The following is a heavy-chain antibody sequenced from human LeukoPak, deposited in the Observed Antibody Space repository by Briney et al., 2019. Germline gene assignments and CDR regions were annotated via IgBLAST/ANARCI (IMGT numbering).Heavy chain of an antibody. CDR2: IVVGSGNT. D-gene: IGHD3-3*01. CDR3: AADNGVYYDFWSGYYWSYMDV. Sequence: GASVKVSCKASGFTFTSSAVQWVRQARGQRLEWIGWIVVGSGNTNYAQKFQERVTITRDMSTSTAYMGLSSLRSEDTAVYYCAADNGVYYDFWSGYYWSYMDVWGKGTTVTVSS. J-gene: IGHJ6*03. CDR1: GFTFTSSA. V-gene: IGHV1-58*01.